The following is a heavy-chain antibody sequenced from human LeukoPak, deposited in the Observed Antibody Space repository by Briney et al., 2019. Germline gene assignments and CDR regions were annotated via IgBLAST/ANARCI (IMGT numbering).Heavy chain of an antibody. CDR2: INHSGST. Sequence: PSETLSLTCAVYGGSFSGYYWSWIRQPPGKGLEWIGEINHSGSTNYNPSLKSRVTISVDTSKNQFSLKLNSVTAADTAVYYCARVRQQLVPAYFDYWGQGTLVTVSS. J-gene: IGHJ4*02. D-gene: IGHD6-13*01. CDR3: ARVRQQLVPAYFDY. V-gene: IGHV4-34*01. CDR1: GGSFSGYY.